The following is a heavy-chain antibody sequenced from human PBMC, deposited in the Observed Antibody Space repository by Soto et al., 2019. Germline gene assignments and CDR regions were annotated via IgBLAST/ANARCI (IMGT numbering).Heavy chain of an antibody. V-gene: IGHV2-70*11. CDR1: GFSLSTSGMC. CDR3: ARSKGSNIANPPFIAPDAFDI. D-gene: IGHD6-13*01. CDR2: IDWDDDK. Sequence: SGPTLVNPTQTLTLTCTFSGFSLSTSGMCVSWIRQPPGKALEWLARIDWDDDKYYSTSLRTRLTISKDTSKNQVVLTMTNMDPVDTATYYCARSKGSNIANPPFIAPDAFDIWGQGTMVTVSS. J-gene: IGHJ3*02.